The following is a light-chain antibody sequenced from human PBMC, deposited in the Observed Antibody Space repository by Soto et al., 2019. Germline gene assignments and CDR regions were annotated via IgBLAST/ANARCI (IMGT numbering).Light chain of an antibody. J-gene: IGKJ4*01. CDR3: QKYGSSPHN. CDR2: GAS. CDR1: QSVSSSY. V-gene: IGKV3-20*01. Sequence: EIVLTHSPGTLSFSPLEIATLSFSSSQSVSSSYLAWYQQKPGQAPRLLIYGASSRATGIPDRFSGSGSGTDFTLTISRLEPEDFAVYYCQKYGSSPHNFGGGTKVDIK.